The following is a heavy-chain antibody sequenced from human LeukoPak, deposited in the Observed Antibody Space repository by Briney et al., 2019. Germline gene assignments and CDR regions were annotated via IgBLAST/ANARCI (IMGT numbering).Heavy chain of an antibody. D-gene: IGHD6-19*01. CDR1: GFDFDDYA. J-gene: IGHJ3*02. CDR2: ISASGKTI. CDR3: ARAVAGQDAFDI. Sequence: GSLRLSCAGSGFDFDDYAMSWVRQAPGTGLEWVSGISASGKTIYYGDSVKGRVTISRDNSKNTLYLQMNSLRAEDTAVYYCARAVAGQDAFDIWGQGTMVTVSS. V-gene: IGHV3-23*01.